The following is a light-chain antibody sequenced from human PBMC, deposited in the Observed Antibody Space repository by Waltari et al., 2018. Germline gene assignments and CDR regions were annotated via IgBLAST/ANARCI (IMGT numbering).Light chain of an antibody. Sequence: QSALTQPASVSGSPGQSITISCTGTSSDVGGYNYVPWYQQHPGKAPKLMIYEVSNRPSGVSNRFSGSKSGNTASPTISGLQAEDEADYYCRSYTRSSTLGFGGGTKLNVL. CDR1: SSDVGGYNY. CDR2: EVS. CDR3: RSYTRSSTLG. J-gene: IGLJ2*01. V-gene: IGLV2-14*01.